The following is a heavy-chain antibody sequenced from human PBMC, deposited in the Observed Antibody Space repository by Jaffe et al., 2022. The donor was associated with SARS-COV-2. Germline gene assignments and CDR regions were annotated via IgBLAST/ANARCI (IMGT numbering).Heavy chain of an antibody. J-gene: IGHJ4*02. V-gene: IGHV1-2*02. CDR1: GFTFADYY. Sequence: QVQLVQSGAEVKKPGASVRVSCKASGFTFADYYMYWVRQAPGQGLEWMGWIYPNSGGTSYAQKFQGRVTMTRDTSISTIYMELSRLRSDDTAVYYCARDGDSPMVEFDYWGQGTLVTVSS. CDR3: ARDGDSPMVEFDY. D-gene: IGHD5-18*01. CDR2: IYPNSGGT.